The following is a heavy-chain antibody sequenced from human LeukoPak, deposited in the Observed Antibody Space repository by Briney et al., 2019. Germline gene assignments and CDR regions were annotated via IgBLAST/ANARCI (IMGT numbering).Heavy chain of an antibody. CDR3: ARSIVGYSTFQH. CDR1: GFTFSSYW. V-gene: IGHV3-7*01. D-gene: IGHD6-13*01. J-gene: IGHJ1*01. CDR2: IKQDGSEK. Sequence: GGSLRLSCAASGFTFSSYWMSWVRQAPGKGLGWVANIKQDGSEKYYVDSVQGRFTISRDNAKSSLYLQMNSLRAEDTAVYYCARSIVGYSTFQHWGQGTLVTVSS.